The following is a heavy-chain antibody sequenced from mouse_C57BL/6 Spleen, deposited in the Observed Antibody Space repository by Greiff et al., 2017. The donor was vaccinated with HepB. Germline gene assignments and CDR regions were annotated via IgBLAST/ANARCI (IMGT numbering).Heavy chain of an antibody. J-gene: IGHJ4*01. V-gene: IGHV1-55*01. CDR2: IYPGSGST. Sequence: QVQLQQPGAELVKPGASVKMSCKASGYTFTSYWITWVKQRPGQGLEWIGDIYPGSGSTNYNEKFKSQATLTVDTSSSTAYMQLSSLTSEDSAVYYCARSVLLLQYAMDYWGQGTSVTVSS. CDR1: GYTFTSYW. D-gene: IGHD1-1*01. CDR3: ARSVLLLQYAMDY.